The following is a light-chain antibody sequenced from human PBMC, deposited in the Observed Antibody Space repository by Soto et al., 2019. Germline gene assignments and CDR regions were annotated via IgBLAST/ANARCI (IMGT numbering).Light chain of an antibody. CDR2: DAS. Sequence: EIVLTQSPATLSLSPGERATLSCRASQSVSSYLAWYQQKFGQAPRLLIYDASNRATGIPARFSGSGSGTDFTLTISRLEPEDFAVYYCQQYGSSLITFGQGTRLEIK. J-gene: IGKJ5*01. CDR3: QQYGSSLIT. V-gene: IGKV3-20*01. CDR1: QSVSSY.